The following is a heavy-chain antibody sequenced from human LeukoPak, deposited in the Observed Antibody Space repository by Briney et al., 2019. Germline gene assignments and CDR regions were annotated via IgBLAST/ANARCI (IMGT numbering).Heavy chain of an antibody. D-gene: IGHD3-10*01. V-gene: IGHV4-4*07. CDR3: ARDRQKYYGSGSYSKGWFDP. Sequence: SETLSLTCTVSGGSISSYYWSWTRQPAGKGLEWIGRIYTSGSTNYNPSLKSRVTMSVDTSKNQFSLKLSSVTAADTAVYYCARDRQKYYGSGSYSKGWFDPWGQGTLVTVSS. CDR2: IYTSGST. CDR1: GGSISSYY. J-gene: IGHJ5*02.